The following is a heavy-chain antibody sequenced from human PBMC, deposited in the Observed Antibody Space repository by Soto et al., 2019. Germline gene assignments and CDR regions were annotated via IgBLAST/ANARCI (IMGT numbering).Heavy chain of an antibody. Sequence: EVQLLESGGGLIQPGGSLRLSCGASGFTFSNYGMTWVRQAPGKGLEWVSTISGSGDRAFYADPVKGRFTISRDNSKNTLYLQMNSLSAEDTAMYYCAKEMIASTLADCLDYWGQGILVTVSS. CDR1: GFTFSNYG. CDR3: AKEMIASTLADCLDY. J-gene: IGHJ4*02. D-gene: IGHD2-21*01. V-gene: IGHV3-23*01. CDR2: ISGSGDRA.